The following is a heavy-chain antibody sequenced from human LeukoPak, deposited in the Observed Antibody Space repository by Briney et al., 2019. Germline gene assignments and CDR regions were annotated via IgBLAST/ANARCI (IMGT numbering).Heavy chain of an antibody. D-gene: IGHD2-2*03. CDR2: TSTNGNNK. CDR1: GFTFSHYA. V-gene: IGHV3-30*18. J-gene: IGHJ4*02. Sequence: GGSLRLSCAASGFTFSHYAMHWVRQAPGKGLEWVALTSTNGNNKYYADSVKGQFTISRDNSKNTLYLQMNSLRVEDTAMYYCAKDGYCSATTCYPDHFDSWGQGTLATVSS. CDR3: AKDGYCSATTCYPDHFDS.